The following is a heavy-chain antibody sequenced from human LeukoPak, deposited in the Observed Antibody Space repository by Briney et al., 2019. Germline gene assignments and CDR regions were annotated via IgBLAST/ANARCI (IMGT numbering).Heavy chain of an antibody. CDR1: GGSFSGYY. J-gene: IGHJ4*02. D-gene: IGHD6-19*01. Sequence: PSETLSLTCAVYGGSFSGYYWSWIRQPPGKGLEWIGEINHSGSTNYNPSLKSRVTISVDTSKNQFSLKLSSVTAADTAVYYCARYRYSSGWYGTIYYFDYWGQGTLVTASS. V-gene: IGHV4-34*01. CDR2: INHSGST. CDR3: ARYRYSSGWYGTIYYFDY.